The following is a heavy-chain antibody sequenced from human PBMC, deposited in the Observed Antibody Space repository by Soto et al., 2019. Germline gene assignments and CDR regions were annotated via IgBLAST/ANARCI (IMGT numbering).Heavy chain of an antibody. Sequence: QVQLVESGGGVVQPGRSPRLSCAASGFTFSSYGMHWVRQAPGKGLEWVAVIWYDGSNKYYADSVKGRFTISRDNSKNTLYLQMNSLRAEDTAVYYCARDNQRYSYGYIDYWGQGTLVTVSS. D-gene: IGHD5-18*01. CDR2: IWYDGSNK. V-gene: IGHV3-33*01. CDR1: GFTFSSYG. J-gene: IGHJ4*02. CDR3: ARDNQRYSYGYIDY.